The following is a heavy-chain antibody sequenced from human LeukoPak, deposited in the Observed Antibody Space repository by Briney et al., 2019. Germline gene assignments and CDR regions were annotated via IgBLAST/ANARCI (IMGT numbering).Heavy chain of an antibody. J-gene: IGHJ4*02. V-gene: IGHV3-23*01. Sequence: GGSLRLSCAGSGFTFNNYAMTWVRQAPGKGLEWVSSISGSGGSTYYADSVKGRFTISRDNSKNTLYLQMNSLRAEDTAVYYCAKGSGIAARRPFDNWGQGTLVTVSS. CDR1: GFTFNNYA. D-gene: IGHD6-6*01. CDR3: AKGSGIAARRPFDN. CDR2: ISGSGGST.